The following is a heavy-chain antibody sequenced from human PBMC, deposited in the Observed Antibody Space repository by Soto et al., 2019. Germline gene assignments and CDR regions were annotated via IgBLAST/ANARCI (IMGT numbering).Heavy chain of an antibody. D-gene: IGHD2-2*01. CDR1: GFTFSNYA. J-gene: IGHJ4*02. V-gene: IGHV3-30*18. CDR3: AKDGDIVLIPASHLEY. Sequence: ESGGGVVQPGRSLRLSCGASGFTFSNYAMNWVRQAPVKGLEWVAFISYEGSNKYYADSVKGRFTISRENSKNTLYLQMNSLRAEDTAVYYCAKDGDIVLIPASHLEYWGQGTLVTVSS. CDR2: ISYEGSNK.